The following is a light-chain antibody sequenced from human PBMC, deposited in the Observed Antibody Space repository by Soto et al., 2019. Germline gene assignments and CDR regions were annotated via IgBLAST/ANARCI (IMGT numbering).Light chain of an antibody. J-gene: IGKJ5*01. CDR3: QQYDNLPRT. CDR2: DAS. Sequence: IQMTQSPSTLSASVGDTVTITCRASQTISVSLAWYQQKPGKAPKLLIYDASNLETGVPSRFSGSGSGTDFTFTISSLQPEDIATYYCQQYDNLPRTFGQGTRLEIK. CDR1: QTISVS. V-gene: IGKV1-33*01.